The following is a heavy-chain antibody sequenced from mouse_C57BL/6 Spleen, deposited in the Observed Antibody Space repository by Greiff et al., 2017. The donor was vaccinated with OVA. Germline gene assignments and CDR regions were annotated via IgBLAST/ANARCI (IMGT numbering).Heavy chain of an antibody. CDR1: GYTFTSYW. CDR2: IDPSDSET. V-gene: IGHV1-52*01. Sequence: QVHVKQSGAELVRPGSSVKLSCKASGYTFTSYWMHWVKQRPIQGLEWIGNIDPSDSETHYNQKFKDKATLTVDKSSSTAYMQLSRLTSEDSAVYYCAKSTVVATRAMDYWGQGTSVTVSS. D-gene: IGHD1-1*01. CDR3: AKSTVVATRAMDY. J-gene: IGHJ4*01.